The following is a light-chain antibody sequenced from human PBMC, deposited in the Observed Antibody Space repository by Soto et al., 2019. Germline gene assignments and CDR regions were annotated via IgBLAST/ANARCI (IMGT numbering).Light chain of an antibody. Sequence: DIQMTQSPSSLTASVGDRVTITCRASQSINTFLNWYQRKPGKAPEVLIYGASNLQSGVPSRFSGSGSGTEFTVTISSLQPEDFGTDFCQQTYSDPHTFGPGKKLE. CDR1: QSINTF. V-gene: IGKV1-39*01. CDR3: QQTYSDPHT. CDR2: GAS. J-gene: IGKJ2*01.